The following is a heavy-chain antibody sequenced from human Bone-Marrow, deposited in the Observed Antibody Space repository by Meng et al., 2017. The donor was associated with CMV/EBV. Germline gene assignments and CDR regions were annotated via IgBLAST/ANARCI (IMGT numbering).Heavy chain of an antibody. Sequence: ESLKISCTVSGGSISSSSYYWGWIRQPPGKGLEWIGSIYYSGSTYYNPSLKSRVTISVDTSKNQFSLKLSSVTAADTAVYYCASGGWYSDWYFDLWGRGTLVTVSS. D-gene: IGHD6-19*01. CDR3: ASGGWYSDWYFDL. CDR2: IYYSGST. J-gene: IGHJ2*01. V-gene: IGHV4-39*07. CDR1: GGSISSSSYY.